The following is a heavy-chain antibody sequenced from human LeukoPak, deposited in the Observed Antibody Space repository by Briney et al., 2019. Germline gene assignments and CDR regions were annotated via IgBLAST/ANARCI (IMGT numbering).Heavy chain of an antibody. CDR1: GYSSISYW. Sequence: GESPMISCKASGYSSISYWIGCGRQLPPKRLQEMGIYYPGACATRYSPSFQGQVTISSDKSISHASLQWSSLNASDPAMYYLARHSAPGGQEQLAFQHWGQGTLVTVSS. CDR2: YYPGACAT. CDR3: ARHSAPGGQEQLAFQH. J-gene: IGHJ1*01. V-gene: IGHV5-51*01. D-gene: IGHD6-13*01.